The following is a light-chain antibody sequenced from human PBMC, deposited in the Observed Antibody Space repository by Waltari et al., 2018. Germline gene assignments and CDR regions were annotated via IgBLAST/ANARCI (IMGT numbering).Light chain of an antibody. Sequence: QSGLTQPASASGSPGQSIPIPCTGTSSDVGNYNLVSWYQQHPGKAPKLLIYEVTKRASGTSDRFSASKSGNTASLTISGLQAQEDEADYYCCSYVGLGTYVFGTGTKVTV. CDR3: CSYVGLGTYV. CDR1: SSDVGNYNL. V-gene: IGLV2-23*02. J-gene: IGLJ1*01. CDR2: EVT.